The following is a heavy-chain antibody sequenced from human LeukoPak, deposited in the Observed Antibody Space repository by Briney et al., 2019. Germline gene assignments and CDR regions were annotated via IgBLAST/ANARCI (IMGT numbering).Heavy chain of an antibody. CDR2: VDPKSGGT. CDR3: ARDRLAAGGSGA. CDR1: GYTFTRCS. D-gene: IGHD6-13*01. V-gene: IGHV1-2*06. Sequence: ASVTVSCKPSGYTFTRCSMHWVRQAPAQGLEWMGRVDPKSGGTNYAQKSQGRGTITRDTSISTAFTELSSLRSADPAVYYCARDRLAAGGSGAWGQGTLVTVTS. J-gene: IGHJ5*02.